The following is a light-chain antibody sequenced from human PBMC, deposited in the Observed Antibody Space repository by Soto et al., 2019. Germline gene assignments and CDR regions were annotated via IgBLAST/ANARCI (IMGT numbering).Light chain of an antibody. V-gene: IGKV1-12*01. CDR3: QQANSFLGIT. CDR1: QDISTW. CDR2: AAS. Sequence: DIPMTQSPSSVSASVGDRVTITCRASQDISTWLAWYQQKPGKAPRLLIYAASRLQGGVPSRFSGSGSGTDFTLTISSLQPEDFATYYCQQANSFLGITFGPGTKVDIK. J-gene: IGKJ3*01.